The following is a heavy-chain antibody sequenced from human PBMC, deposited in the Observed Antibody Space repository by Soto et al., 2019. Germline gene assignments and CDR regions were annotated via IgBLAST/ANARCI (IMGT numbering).Heavy chain of an antibody. J-gene: IGHJ4*02. V-gene: IGHV3-53*01. D-gene: IGHD3-10*01. Sequence: EVQLVESGGGLIQPGGSLRLSCAVSGFTVSNNYMSWVRQAPGKGLEGVSVIYSGGYTAYGDSVKGRFTISRDNSKNTQFLKMNGLGPHGTAVFYWAPGAGGGGYWGQGTLVTVSS. CDR3: APGAGGGGY. CDR2: IYSGGYT. CDR1: GFTVSNNY.